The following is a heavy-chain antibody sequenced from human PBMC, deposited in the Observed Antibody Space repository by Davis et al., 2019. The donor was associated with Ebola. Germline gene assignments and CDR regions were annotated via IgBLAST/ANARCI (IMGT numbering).Heavy chain of an antibody. Sequence: SVTVSCKASGGSVTSYGVSWVRQAPGQGLEWMGGIIPKSGIPNYAQKFQGRVTITADESTNTVYMEVRSLRSEDTARYYCANRPNRAAAGDYWGQGTRVTVSS. CDR3: ANRPNRAAAGDY. CDR1: GGSVTSYG. D-gene: IGHD6-13*01. CDR2: IIPKSGIP. J-gene: IGHJ4*02. V-gene: IGHV1-69*13.